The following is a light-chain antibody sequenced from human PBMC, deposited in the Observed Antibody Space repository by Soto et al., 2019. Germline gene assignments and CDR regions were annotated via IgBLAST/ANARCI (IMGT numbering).Light chain of an antibody. CDR1: QSALYSSNNKNY. V-gene: IGKV1-39*01. J-gene: IGKJ1*01. CDR2: AAS. Sequence: MTQSTDSLAVSVGERAIINCKSSQSALYSSNNKNYLGWYQQKPGKAPKLLIYAASSLQSGVPSRFSGSGSGTDFTLTISSLQPEDFATYYCQQSYSTPRTFGQGTKVDI. CDR3: QQSYSTPRT.